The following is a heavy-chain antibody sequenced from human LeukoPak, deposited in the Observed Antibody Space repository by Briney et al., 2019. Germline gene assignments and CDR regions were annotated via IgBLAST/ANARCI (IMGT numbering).Heavy chain of an antibody. J-gene: IGHJ3*02. CDR1: GYTFTSYY. CDR3: AREGSSSSDAFDI. D-gene: IGHD6-6*01. V-gene: IGHV1-46*01. Sequence: ASVKVSCKASGYTFTSYYMHWVRQAPGQGLEWMGIINPRGGSTSYAQKFQGRVTMTRDTPTSTVYMELSSQRSEYTAVYYCAREGSSSSDAFDIWGPGTMVTVSS. CDR2: INPRGGST.